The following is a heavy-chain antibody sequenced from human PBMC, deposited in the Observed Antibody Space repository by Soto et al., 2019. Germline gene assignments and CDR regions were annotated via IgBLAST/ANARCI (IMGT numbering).Heavy chain of an antibody. Sequence: DVQLVESGGGFIQPGGSLRLSCAASEITFTSYWMSWVRQGPGTGLQWVANINQDGSDKKYVDSVKGRFTISRDNAQNPLNLQRNSLRPEDTAVYYWAEGRLGSGRGYYFDAWGQGTLVSVSS. CDR1: EITFTSYW. D-gene: IGHD3-10*01. J-gene: IGHJ4*02. V-gene: IGHV3-7*01. CDR2: INQDGSDK. CDR3: AEGRLGSGRGYYFDA.